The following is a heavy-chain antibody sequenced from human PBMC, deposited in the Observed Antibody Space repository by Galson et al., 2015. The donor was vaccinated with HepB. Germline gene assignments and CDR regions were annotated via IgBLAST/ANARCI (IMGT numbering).Heavy chain of an antibody. J-gene: IGHJ6*01. CDR2: INANSGGT. CDR1: GCTFTGHY. V-gene: IGHV1-2*02. D-gene: IGHD6-13*01. CDR3: AKGVPYGRSWYGSMDV. Sequence: SGCTFTGHYINWVRQAPGQGLEWMGWINANSGGTNYAQKFQGRVMMTRDTSTRTAYMELRRLRSDDTAEYYCAKGVPYGRSWYGSMDVWGQGTTVTVSS.